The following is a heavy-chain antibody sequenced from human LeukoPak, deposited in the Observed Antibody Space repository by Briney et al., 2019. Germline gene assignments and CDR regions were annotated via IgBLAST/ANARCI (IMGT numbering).Heavy chain of an antibody. CDR2: IYYSGST. J-gene: IGHJ4*02. V-gene: IGHV4-39*01. D-gene: IGHD3-22*01. CDR3: ARSYYYDYRQIDY. CDR1: GDSISTSSYY. Sequence: SETLSLTCTVSGDSISTSSYYWGWIRQPPGKGLEWLGSIYYSGSTHYNPSLKSRVTISVDTSKSQFSLNLYSVTAADTAVFYCARSYYYDYRQIDYWGQGTLVTVSS.